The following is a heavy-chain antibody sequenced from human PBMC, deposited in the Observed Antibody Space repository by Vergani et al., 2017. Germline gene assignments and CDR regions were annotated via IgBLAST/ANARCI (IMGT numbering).Heavy chain of an antibody. D-gene: IGHD4-17*01. CDR2: IYTSGST. CDR1: GGSINSYY. Sequence: QVQLQESGPGLVKPSETLSLTCTVSGGSINSYYWSWIRQPAGKGLEWIGRIYTSGSTSYNPSLKSRVTMSVDTSKNQFSLELSSVTAADTAVYYCASHHTATGERMYFDLWGRGTLVTVSS. CDR3: ASHHTATGERMYFDL. J-gene: IGHJ2*01. V-gene: IGHV4-4*07.